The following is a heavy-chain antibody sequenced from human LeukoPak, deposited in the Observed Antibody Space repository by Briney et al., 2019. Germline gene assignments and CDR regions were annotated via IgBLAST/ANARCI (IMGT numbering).Heavy chain of an antibody. CDR1: GYTFTGYY. D-gene: IGHD4-11*01. CDR2: INPNSGGT. V-gene: IGHV1-2*02. CDR3: ARTTTLTSLFDY. J-gene: IGHJ4*02. Sequence: RASVTVSCKASGYTFTGYYMHWVRQAPGQGLEWLGWINPNSGGTKYAQKFQGRVTMTRDTSINTAYMELSGLRFDDTAIYYCARTTTLTSLFDYWGQGTLVTVSS.